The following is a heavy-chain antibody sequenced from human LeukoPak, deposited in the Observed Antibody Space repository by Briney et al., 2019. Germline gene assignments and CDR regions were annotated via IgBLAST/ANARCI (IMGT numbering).Heavy chain of an antibody. J-gene: IGHJ4*02. CDR1: GFTFSSYA. CDR3: ARVRTFDY. CDR2: ISGSGDST. Sequence: GGSLRLSCAASGFTFSSYAMNWVRQAPGKGLEWVSSISGSGDSTYYADSVKGRFTISRDNSKNTLYLQMNSLRAEDTAVYYCARVRTFDYWGQGTRVTVSS. V-gene: IGHV3-23*01.